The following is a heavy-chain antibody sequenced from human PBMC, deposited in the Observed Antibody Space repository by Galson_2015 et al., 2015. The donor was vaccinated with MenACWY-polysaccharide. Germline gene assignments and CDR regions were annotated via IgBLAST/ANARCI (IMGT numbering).Heavy chain of an antibody. CDR3: ARDIVRRRGDY. Sequence: SLRLSCAASGFTFSSYWMHWVRHAPGKGLVWVSRINSDGSSTSYADSVKGRFTISRDNAKNTLYLQMNSLRAEDTAVYYCARDIVRRRGDYWGQGTLVTVSS. J-gene: IGHJ4*02. V-gene: IGHV3-74*01. D-gene: IGHD2-15*01. CDR1: GFTFSSYW. CDR2: INSDGSST.